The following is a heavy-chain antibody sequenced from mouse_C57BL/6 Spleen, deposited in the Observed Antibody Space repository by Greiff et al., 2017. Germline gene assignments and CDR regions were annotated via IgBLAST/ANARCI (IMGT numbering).Heavy chain of an antibody. CDR2: IRNKANGYTT. CDR1: GFTFTDYY. Sequence: EVKVVESGGGLVQPGGSLSLSCAASGFTFTDYYMSWVRQPPGKALEWLGFIRNKANGYTTEYSAAVKGRFTISRDNSQSILYLQMNALRAEDSATYYCARSDDYDVWFAYWGQGTLVTVSA. CDR3: ARSDDYDVWFAY. D-gene: IGHD2-4*01. J-gene: IGHJ3*01. V-gene: IGHV7-3*01.